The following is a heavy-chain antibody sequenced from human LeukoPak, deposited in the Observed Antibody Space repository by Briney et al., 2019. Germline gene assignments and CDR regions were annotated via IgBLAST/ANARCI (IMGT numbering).Heavy chain of an antibody. Sequence: SQTLSLTCAVSGGSISSGGYSWSWIRQPPGKGLEWIGYIYHSGSTYYNPSLKSRVTISVDRSKNQFSLKLSSVTAADTAVYYCARGGGVVTPALSFDCWGQGTLVTVSS. CDR3: ARGGGVVTPALSFDC. J-gene: IGHJ4*02. D-gene: IGHD4-23*01. CDR2: IYHSGST. CDR1: GGSISSGGYS. V-gene: IGHV4-30-2*01.